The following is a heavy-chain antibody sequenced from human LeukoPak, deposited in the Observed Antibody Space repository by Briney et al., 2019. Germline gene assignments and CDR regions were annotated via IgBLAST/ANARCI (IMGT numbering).Heavy chain of an antibody. J-gene: IGHJ4*02. CDR1: GFTFSNAW. V-gene: IGHV3-15*07. D-gene: IGHD3-22*01. CDR3: TPTLPDYYDSSGADY. CDR2: IKSKTDGGTT. Sequence: GGSLRLSCAGSGFTFSNAWMNWVRQAPGKGLEWVGRIKSKTDGGTTDYAAPVKGRFTISRDDSKNTLYLQMNSLKTEDTAVYYCTPTLPDYYDSSGADYWGQGTLVTVSS.